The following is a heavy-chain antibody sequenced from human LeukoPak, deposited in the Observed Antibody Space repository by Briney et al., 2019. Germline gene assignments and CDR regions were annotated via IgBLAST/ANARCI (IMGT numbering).Heavy chain of an antibody. CDR2: IGGSGDET. V-gene: IGHV3-23*01. J-gene: IGHJ4*02. D-gene: IGHD6-19*01. CDR3: AKAGRSSGWYWFAY. CDR1: VFTLRNYA. Sequence: GSLRLSRAPSVFTLRNYAMSSVRHAPQKGVGWVSAIGGSGDETNYEDSVKGRLTISRDNSKNTLFLQMNSLRAEDTAVYYCAKAGRSSGWYWFAYWGQGTLVTVSS.